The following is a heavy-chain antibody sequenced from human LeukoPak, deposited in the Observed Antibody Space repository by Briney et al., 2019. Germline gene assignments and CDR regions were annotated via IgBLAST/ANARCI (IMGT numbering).Heavy chain of an antibody. CDR3: ARDSSGYYVNWFDP. CDR1: GGSISSYY. J-gene: IGHJ5*02. D-gene: IGHD3-22*01. V-gene: IGHV4-4*07. CDR2: IYTSGST. Sequence: SETLSLTCTVSGGSISSYYWSWIRQPAGRGREWIGRIYTSGSTNYNPSLKSRVTMSVDTSKNQFSLKLSSVTAADTAVYYCARDSSGYYVNWFDPWGQGTLVTVSS.